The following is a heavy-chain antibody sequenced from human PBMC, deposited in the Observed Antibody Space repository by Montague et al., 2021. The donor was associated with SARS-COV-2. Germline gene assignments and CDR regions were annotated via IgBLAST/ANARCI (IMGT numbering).Heavy chain of an antibody. Sequence: SETPSLTCTVSDDSFSHYFWSWIRQPPGKGLEWIGNIYNRGTTNYNPSLKSRVSLSIDKSKNQFSLNLTSVTAADTAVYYCARVGTGYSSNLPSYFQHWGLGTLVTVAS. CDR3: ARVGTGYSSNLPSYFQH. CDR1: DDSFSHYF. CDR2: IYNRGTT. V-gene: IGHV4-59*01. D-gene: IGHD6-13*01. J-gene: IGHJ1*01.